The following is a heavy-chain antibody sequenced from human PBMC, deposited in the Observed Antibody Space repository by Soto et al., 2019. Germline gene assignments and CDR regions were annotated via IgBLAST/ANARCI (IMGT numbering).Heavy chain of an antibody. Sequence: SETLSLTCTVSGGSISSGGYYWSWIRQHPGKGLEWIGYIYYSGSTYYNLSLKSRVTISVDTSKNQFSLKLSSVTAADTAVYYCARALRHSSGWVFDYWGQGTLVTVSS. CDR2: IYYSGST. D-gene: IGHD6-19*01. J-gene: IGHJ4*02. V-gene: IGHV4-31*03. CDR1: GGSISSGGYY. CDR3: ARALRHSSGWVFDY.